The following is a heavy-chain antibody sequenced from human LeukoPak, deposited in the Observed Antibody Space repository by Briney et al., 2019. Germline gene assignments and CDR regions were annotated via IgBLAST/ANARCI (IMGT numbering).Heavy chain of an antibody. J-gene: IGHJ4*02. D-gene: IGHD3-22*01. CDR3: AKVADLYYYDSSGYFYDY. Sequence: GGSPRLSCAASGFTFSSYAMSWVRQAPGKGLEWVSAISGSGGSTYYADSVKGRFTISRDNSKNTLYLQMDSLRAEDTAVYYCAKVADLYYYDSSGYFYDYWGQGTLVTVSS. V-gene: IGHV3-23*01. CDR1: GFTFSSYA. CDR2: ISGSGGST.